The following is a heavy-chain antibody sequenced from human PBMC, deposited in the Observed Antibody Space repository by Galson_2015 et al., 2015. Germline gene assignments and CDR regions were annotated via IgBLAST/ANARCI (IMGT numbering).Heavy chain of an antibody. D-gene: IGHD6-25*01. CDR3: AREAGGTDY. CDR2: INPGDSAT. CDR1: GYSFTNNW. Sequence: QSGAEVKKPGESLKISCKGSGYSFTNNWIGWVRQKPGKGLEWMGIINPGDSATRYSPSFDGRVTISADKSINTAYLQWRSLKASDTAMYYCAREAGGTDYWGQGTLVTVSS. V-gene: IGHV5-51*01. J-gene: IGHJ4*01.